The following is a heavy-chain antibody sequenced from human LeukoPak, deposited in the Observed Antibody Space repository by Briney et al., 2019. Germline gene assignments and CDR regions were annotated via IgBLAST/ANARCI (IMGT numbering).Heavy chain of an antibody. V-gene: IGHV1-24*01. J-gene: IGHJ4*02. CDR3: VTTGVHYYDSSGYYLRALDY. CDR1: GYALIELS. D-gene: IGHD3-22*01. Sequence: ASVRVSCKISGYALIELSIHWVRQAPGKGLEWMGGLDPEDGQTIYAQKFQGRVTMTDDTSADTTYMELRGLISEDTAVYYCVTTGVHYYDSSGYYLRALDYWGQGTLVTVSS. CDR2: LDPEDGQT.